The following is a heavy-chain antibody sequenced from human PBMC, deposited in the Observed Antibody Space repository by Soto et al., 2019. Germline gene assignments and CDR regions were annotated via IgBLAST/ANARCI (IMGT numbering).Heavy chain of an antibody. Sequence: ASVKVSCKASGYTFTSYYMHWVRQAPGQGLEWMGIINPSGGSTSYAQKFQGRVTMTRDTSTSTVYMELSSLRSEDTAVYYSARDLLHSPYSRIWYGYWRQGTLVTV. V-gene: IGHV1-46*01. CDR1: GYTFTSYY. CDR2: INPSGGST. J-gene: IGHJ4*02. CDR3: ARDLLHSPYSRIWYGY. D-gene: IGHD6-13*01.